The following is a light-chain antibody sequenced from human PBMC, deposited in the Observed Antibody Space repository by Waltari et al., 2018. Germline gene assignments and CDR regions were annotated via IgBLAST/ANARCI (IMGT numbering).Light chain of an antibody. CDR1: QGIISA. CDR3: QHLTA. Sequence: AIRVTQSPSSLSASTGDSVTITCRASQGIISAVAWYQQKPGKDPNLLIYDASRLERGVPSRFSGSTSGTDFTLTISSLQPEDFATYYCQHLTAFGPGTKVDI. CDR2: DAS. V-gene: IGKV1-13*02. J-gene: IGKJ3*01.